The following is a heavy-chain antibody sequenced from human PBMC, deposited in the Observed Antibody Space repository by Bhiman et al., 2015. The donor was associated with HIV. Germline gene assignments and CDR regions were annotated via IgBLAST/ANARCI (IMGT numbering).Heavy chain of an antibody. D-gene: IGHD1-14*01. CDR1: GFTFSSYG. V-gene: IGHV3-48*01. CDR2: ISSSSSTI. Sequence: VQLVESGGGVVQPGRSLRLSCAASGFTFSSYGMHWVRQAPGKGLEWVSYISSSSSTIYYADSVKGRFTISRDNAKNSLYLQMNSLRAEDTAVYYCARGERNINLDYWAREPWSPSPQ. CDR3: ARGERNINLDY. J-gene: IGHJ4*02.